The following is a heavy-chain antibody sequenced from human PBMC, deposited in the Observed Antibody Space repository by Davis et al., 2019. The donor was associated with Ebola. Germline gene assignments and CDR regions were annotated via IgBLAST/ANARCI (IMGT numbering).Heavy chain of an antibody. Sequence: PGGSLRLSCAASGFTFSDYYMSWIRQAPGKGLEWVSYISSSSSTIYYADSVKGRFTISRDNAKNSLYLQMNSLRDEDTAVYYCARGARSSGWYGEPWFDPWGQGTLVTVSS. D-gene: IGHD6-19*01. CDR2: ISSSSSTI. CDR3: ARGARSSGWYGEPWFDP. CDR1: GFTFSDYY. J-gene: IGHJ5*02. V-gene: IGHV3-11*04.